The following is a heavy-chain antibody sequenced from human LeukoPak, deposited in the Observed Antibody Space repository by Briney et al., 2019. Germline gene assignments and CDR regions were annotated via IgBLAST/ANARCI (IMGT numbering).Heavy chain of an antibody. J-gene: IGHJ3*02. CDR3: ANPYI. CDR1: GFPFRIYS. V-gene: IGHV3-21*01. CDR2: ITSSSGNI. Sequence: GSLRLSCVASGFPFRIYSMNWVRPAPGKGLEWVSSITSSSGNIYYADSVKGRFTISRDNAKNSLYLQMNSLRAEDTAVCYCANPYIWGQGTMVTVSS. D-gene: IGHD1-14*01.